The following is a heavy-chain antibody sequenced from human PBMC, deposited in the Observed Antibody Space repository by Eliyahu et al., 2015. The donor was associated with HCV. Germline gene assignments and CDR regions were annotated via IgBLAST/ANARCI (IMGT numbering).Heavy chain of an antibody. J-gene: IGHJ5*02. D-gene: IGHD2-15*01. CDR3: ARLVVAATPPRGPFDP. CDR1: GGXXSGYY. CDR2: IXHSGTT. V-gene: IGHV4-34*01. Sequence: QVQLQQWGAGLLKPSETLSLTCAVYGGXXSGYYWSWXRQPPGKGLEWIGEIXHSGTTNYNPSLKSRVTISVDTSKNQFSLKLSSVTAADTAVYYCARLVVAATPPRGPFDPWGQGTLVTVSS.